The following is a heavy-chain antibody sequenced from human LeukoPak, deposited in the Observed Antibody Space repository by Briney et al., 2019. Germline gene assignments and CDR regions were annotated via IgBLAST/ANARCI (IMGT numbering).Heavy chain of an antibody. Sequence: SGPTLVNPTQTLTLTCTFSGFSLSTSGVGVDLIRQPPGKALEWLALIYWNDDKRYSPSLKSRLTITKDTSKNQVVLTMTNMDPVDTATYYCAHRPTFGYPFDYWGQGTLVTVSS. CDR1: GFSLSTSGVG. V-gene: IGHV2-5*01. CDR2: IYWNDDK. D-gene: IGHD5-18*01. J-gene: IGHJ4*02. CDR3: AHRPTFGYPFDY.